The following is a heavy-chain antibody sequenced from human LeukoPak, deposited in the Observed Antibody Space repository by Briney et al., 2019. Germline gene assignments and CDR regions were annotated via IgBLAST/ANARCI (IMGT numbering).Heavy chain of an antibody. CDR3: AAGGIAAAGTDY. CDR2: IYTSGST. CDR1: GGSISSYY. V-gene: IGHV4-4*09. J-gene: IGHJ4*02. Sequence: SETLSLTCTVSGGSISSYYWSWIRQPPGKGLEWIGYIYTSGSTNYNPSLKSRVTISVDTSKNQFSLKLSSVTAADTAVYYCAAGGIAAAGTDYWGQGTLVTVSS. D-gene: IGHD6-13*01.